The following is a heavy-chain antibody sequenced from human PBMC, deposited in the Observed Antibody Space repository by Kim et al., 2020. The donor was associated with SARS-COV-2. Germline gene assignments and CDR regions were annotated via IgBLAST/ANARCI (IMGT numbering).Heavy chain of an antibody. V-gene: IGHV3-33*01. CDR2: IWYDGSNK. J-gene: IGHJ2*01. D-gene: IGHD6-19*01. CDR1: GFTFSSYG. CDR3: ARVSSGYWYFDL. Sequence: GGSLRLSCAASGFTFSSYGMHWVRQAPGKGLEWVAVIWYDGSNKYYADSVKSRFTISRDNSKNTLYLQMNSLRAEDTAVYYCARVSSGYWYFDLWGRGTLVTVSS.